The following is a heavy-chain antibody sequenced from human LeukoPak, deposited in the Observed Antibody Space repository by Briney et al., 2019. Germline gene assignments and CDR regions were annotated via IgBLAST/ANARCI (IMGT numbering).Heavy chain of an antibody. Sequence: GGSLTLSCAASGFTFSGSAMHWVRPASGKGLEWVGRIRSKANSYATAYAASVKGRFTISRDDSKNTAYLQMNSLKTEDTAVYYCTRVRLGRSGYYYYGMDVWGQGTTVTVSS. J-gene: IGHJ6*02. CDR3: TRVRLGRSGYYYYGMDV. D-gene: IGHD3-16*01. CDR1: GFTFSGSA. CDR2: IRSKANSYAT. V-gene: IGHV3-73*01.